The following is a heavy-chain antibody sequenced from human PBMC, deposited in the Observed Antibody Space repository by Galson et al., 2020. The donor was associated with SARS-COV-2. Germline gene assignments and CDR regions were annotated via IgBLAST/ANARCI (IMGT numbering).Heavy chain of an antibody. CDR2: IVVGSGNT. D-gene: IGHD2-2*01. CDR1: GFTFTSTA. V-gene: IGHV1-58*02. CDR3: AAPHCRSTSCADAFDI. J-gene: IGHJ3*02. Sequence: GASVKVSCKASGFTFTSTAMQWVRQARGQRLKWLGWIVVGSGNTNYAQKFQERVTITRDMSTSTAYMGLSSLRSEDTAGYYCAAPHCRSTSCADAFDIWGQGTMVTVS.